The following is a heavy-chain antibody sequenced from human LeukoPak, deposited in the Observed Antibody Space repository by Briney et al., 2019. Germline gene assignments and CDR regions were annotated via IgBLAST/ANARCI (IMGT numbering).Heavy chain of an antibody. D-gene: IGHD3-22*01. J-gene: IGHJ4*02. Sequence: SETLSFTCTVSGASISSTNYYWGWIRQPPGKGLEWIGSLYYSGGTYYNSSLKSRATIFVDTSKNQFSLSLGSVTAADTAVYCCASSGYYFYFHSWGQGTLVTVSS. CDR3: ASSGYYFYFHS. CDR1: GASISSTNYY. CDR2: LYYSGGT. V-gene: IGHV4-39*01.